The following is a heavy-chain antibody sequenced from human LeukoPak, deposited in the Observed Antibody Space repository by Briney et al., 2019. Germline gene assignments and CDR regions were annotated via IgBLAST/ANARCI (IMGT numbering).Heavy chain of an antibody. CDR3: AGALEEDTPRGLDWFDP. D-gene: IGHD2-15*01. J-gene: IGHJ5*02. CDR2: INPNSGGT. Sequence: ASVKVSCKASGYTFTGYYMHWVRQAPGQGLEWMGWINPNSGGTNYAQKYQGRVTMTRDTSISTAYMELSRLRSDDTAVYYCAGALEEDTPRGLDWFDPWGQGTLVTVSS. V-gene: IGHV1-2*02. CDR1: GYTFTGYY.